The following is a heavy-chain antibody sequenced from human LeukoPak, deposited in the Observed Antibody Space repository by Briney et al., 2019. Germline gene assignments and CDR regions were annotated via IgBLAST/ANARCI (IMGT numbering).Heavy chain of an antibody. D-gene: IGHD1-14*01. J-gene: IGHJ6*03. Sequence: SVKVSCKASGGTFSSYAISWVRQAPGQGLEWMGRIIPIFGTANYAQKFQGRVTITADESTSTAYMELSSLRSEDTAVYYCARGTGGLNYYYYYYMDVWGKGTTVTVSS. CDR1: GGTFSSYA. CDR2: IIPIFGTA. CDR3: ARGTGGLNYYYYYYMDV. V-gene: IGHV1-69*15.